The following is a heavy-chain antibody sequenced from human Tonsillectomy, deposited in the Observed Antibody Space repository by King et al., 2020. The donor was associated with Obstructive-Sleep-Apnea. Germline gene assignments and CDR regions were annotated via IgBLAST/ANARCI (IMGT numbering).Heavy chain of an antibody. J-gene: IGHJ4*02. CDR1: GFTFSSYA. Sequence: DQLVQSGGGVVQPGRSLRLSCVASGFTFSSYAMNWVRQAPGKGLEWVAFMSYDGSFECYADSVKGRFTISRDNSEKTLYLQMNSLRDEDTAFYYCAKGHDGSFYRAFDYWGQGTLVTVSS. D-gene: IGHD2-2*01. CDR3: AKGHDGSFYRAFDY. CDR2: MSYDGSFE. V-gene: IGHV3-30*04.